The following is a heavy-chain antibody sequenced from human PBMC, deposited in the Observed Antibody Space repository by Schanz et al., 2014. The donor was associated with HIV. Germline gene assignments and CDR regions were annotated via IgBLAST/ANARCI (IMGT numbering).Heavy chain of an antibody. J-gene: IGHJ6*02. Sequence: QVRLVQSGGGVVQPGRSLRLSCAASGFTFSSYGMHWVRQAPGKGLEWVAVIWYDGSNKYYADSVKGRFTISRDNAKNSLYLQMNSLRAEDTAVYYCASREFGIYYYGLDVWGQGTTVTVSS. D-gene: IGHD3-10*01. CDR2: IWYDGSNK. CDR1: GFTFSSYG. CDR3: ASREFGIYYYGLDV. V-gene: IGHV3-33*03.